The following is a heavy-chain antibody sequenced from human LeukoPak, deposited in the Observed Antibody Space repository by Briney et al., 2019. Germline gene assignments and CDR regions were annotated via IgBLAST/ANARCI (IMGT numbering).Heavy chain of an antibody. J-gene: IGHJ4*02. CDR3: ARVQEVNYDLWSGYCDY. CDR2: ISSNGGST. Sequence: GGSLRLSCAASGFTFSSYAMHWVRQAPGKGLEYVSAISSNGGSTYYANSVKGRFTISRDNSKNTLYLQMGSLRAEDVAVYYCARVQEVNYDLWSGYCDYWGQGTLVTVSS. V-gene: IGHV3-64*01. CDR1: GFTFSSYA. D-gene: IGHD3-3*01.